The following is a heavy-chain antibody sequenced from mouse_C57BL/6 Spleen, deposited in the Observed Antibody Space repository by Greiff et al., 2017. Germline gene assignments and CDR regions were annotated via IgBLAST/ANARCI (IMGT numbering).Heavy chain of an antibody. CDR3: TRNYGSFSAMDY. Sequence: QVQLQQSGAELVRPGASVTLSCKASGYTFTDYEMHWVKQTPVHGLEWIGAIDPETGGTADNQKFKGKAILTADKSSSTAYMQLRSLTSEDSAVYYCTRNYGSFSAMDYWGQGTSVTVSA. J-gene: IGHJ4*01. D-gene: IGHD1-1*01. CDR2: IDPETGGT. CDR1: GYTFTDYE. V-gene: IGHV1-15*01.